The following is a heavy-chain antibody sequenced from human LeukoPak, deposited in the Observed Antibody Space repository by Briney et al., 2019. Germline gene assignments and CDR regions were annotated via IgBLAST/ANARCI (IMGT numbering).Heavy chain of an antibody. V-gene: IGHV3-66*02. D-gene: IGHD2-15*01. CDR2: IYSGGTP. J-gene: IGHJ4*02. Sequence: GGSLRLSCAASGFTVSSNFMRWVRQAPGKGLEWVLVIYSGGTPHYADSAKGRFTISRDNSKNTLYLQMNSLRAEDTAVYYCAKDKGYCSGGSCYGGGDWGQGTLVTVSS. CDR1: GFTVSSNF. CDR3: AKDKGYCSGGSCYGGGD.